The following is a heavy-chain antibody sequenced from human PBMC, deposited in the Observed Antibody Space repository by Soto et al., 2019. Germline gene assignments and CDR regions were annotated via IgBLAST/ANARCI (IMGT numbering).Heavy chain of an antibody. CDR2: ISWNSGSI. Sequence: EVQLVESGGGLVQPGRSLRLSCAASGFTFDDYAMHWVRQAPGKGLEWVSGISWNSGSIGYADSVKGRFTISRDNAKNSLYLQMNSLRAEDTALHYCANGGGSWGQGTLVTVSS. CDR1: GFTFDDYA. V-gene: IGHV3-9*01. CDR3: ANGGGS. J-gene: IGHJ5*02.